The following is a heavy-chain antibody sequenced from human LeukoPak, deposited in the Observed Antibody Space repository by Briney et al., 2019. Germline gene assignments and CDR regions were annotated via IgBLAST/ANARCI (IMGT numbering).Heavy chain of an antibody. V-gene: IGHV3-7*03. Sequence: GGSLRLSCATSGFSFSSFWMSWVRQAPGKGLEWVANIKKDGSEKYYVDSVKGRFTISRDNVKNSLYLQMNSLRAEDTGVYYCAENCYELLSGYYHGAQFDYRGQGTPVTVSS. CDR2: IKKDGSEK. J-gene: IGHJ4*02. CDR3: AENCYELLSGYYHGAQFDY. CDR1: GFSFSSFW. D-gene: IGHD3-3*01.